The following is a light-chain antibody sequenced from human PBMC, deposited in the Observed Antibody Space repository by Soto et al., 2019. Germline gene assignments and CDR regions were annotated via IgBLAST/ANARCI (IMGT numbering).Light chain of an antibody. CDR1: QSVSSN. CDR3: QQDNKLAC. Sequence: ILLPHSPTTLSVSPGDRATLSCRASQSVSSNSAWYQQKPGQAPRLLIYGASTRATGIPARFSGSGSGTEFTLTISIQQAEDLADYCRQQDNKLACFGQGTKVDIK. V-gene: IGKV3-15*01. J-gene: IGKJ1*01. CDR2: GAS.